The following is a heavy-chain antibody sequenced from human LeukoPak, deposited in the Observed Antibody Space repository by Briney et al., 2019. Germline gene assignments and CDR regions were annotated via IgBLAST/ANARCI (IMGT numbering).Heavy chain of an antibody. J-gene: IGHJ4*02. D-gene: IGHD5-18*01. V-gene: IGHV3-7*01. Sequence: GGSLRLPCAASGFTFSSYWMSWVRQAPGKGLEWVANIKQDGSEKYYVDSVKGRFTISRDNAKNSLYLQMNSLRAEDTAVYYCARDPGYSYGYSRYWGQGTLVTVSS. CDR3: ARDPGYSYGYSRY. CDR1: GFTFSSYW. CDR2: IKQDGSEK.